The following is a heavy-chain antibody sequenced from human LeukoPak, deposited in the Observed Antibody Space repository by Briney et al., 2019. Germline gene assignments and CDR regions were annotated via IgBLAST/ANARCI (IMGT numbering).Heavy chain of an antibody. D-gene: IGHD7-27*01. V-gene: IGHV1-2*02. J-gene: IGHJ4*02. CDR1: GYIFTSYF. Sequence: ASVKVSCKASGYIFTSYFMHWVRQAPGQGLEWMGWINPNSGGTSYAQKFQGRVTMTRDTSISTAYMELSRLRSDDTAVYYCARAPNWGSDYWGQGTLVTVSS. CDR3: ARAPNWGSDY. CDR2: INPNSGGT.